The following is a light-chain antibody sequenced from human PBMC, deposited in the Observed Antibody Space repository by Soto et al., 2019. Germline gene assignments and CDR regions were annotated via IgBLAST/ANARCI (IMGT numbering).Light chain of an antibody. CDR3: HQYSASLT. Sequence: DIQMTQSPSTLSASVGDRIIITCRASQSISSWLAWYQQKPGKAPKLLIYKASSLESGVPSRFSGSGSGTEFTLTISSLQPDDSATYFCHQYSASLTFGGGTKVDIK. V-gene: IGKV1-5*03. CDR2: KAS. CDR1: QSISSW. J-gene: IGKJ4*01.